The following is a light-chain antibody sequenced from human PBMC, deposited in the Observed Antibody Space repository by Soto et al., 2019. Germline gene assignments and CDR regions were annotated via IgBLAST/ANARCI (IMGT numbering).Light chain of an antibody. CDR2: GAS. CDR1: QSVSSSY. V-gene: IGKV3-20*01. CDR3: QQYGSSPGT. J-gene: IGKJ5*01. Sequence: EIVLTQSPGTLSLSPGETATLSCRASQSVSSSYLAWYQQKPGQAPRLLIYGASSRATGIPDRFSASGSGTDFTLTISGLEPEDFAVYYCQQYGSSPGTFGQGTQLEIK.